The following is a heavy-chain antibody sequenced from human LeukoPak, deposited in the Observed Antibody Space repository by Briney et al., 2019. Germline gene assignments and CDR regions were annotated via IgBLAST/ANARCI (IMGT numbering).Heavy chain of an antibody. J-gene: IGHJ4*02. CDR3: ARAPPHYDILTGYSPFDY. D-gene: IGHD3-9*01. Sequence: SQTLSLTCAVSGGSISSGGYSWSWIRQPPGKGLEWIGYIYHSGSTYYNPSLKSRVTISVDRSKNQFSLKLSSVPAADTAVYYCARAPPHYDILTGYSPFDYWGQGTLVTVSS. CDR2: IYHSGST. CDR1: GGSISSGGYS. V-gene: IGHV4-30-2*01.